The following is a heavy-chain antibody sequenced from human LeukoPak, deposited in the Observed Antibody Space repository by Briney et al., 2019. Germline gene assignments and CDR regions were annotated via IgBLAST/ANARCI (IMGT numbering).Heavy chain of an antibody. V-gene: IGHV4-59*08. CDR1: GDSIGNYF. CDR2: IHYRGNT. D-gene: IGHD5-24*01. CDR3: ARRRVEMAPTSEGNWFDP. J-gene: IGHJ5*02. Sequence: SETLSLTCTVSGDSIGNYFWSWIRQPPGKGLEWIGSIHYRGNTNYNPSLKSRVTISVDTSKNLFSLNLSSVTAADTAVYRCARRRVEMAPTSEGNWFDPWGQGTLVTASS.